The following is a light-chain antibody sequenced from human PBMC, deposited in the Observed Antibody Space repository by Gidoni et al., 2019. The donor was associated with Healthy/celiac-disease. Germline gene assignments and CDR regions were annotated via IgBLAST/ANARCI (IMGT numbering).Light chain of an antibody. CDR2: DAS. Sequence: DIQMTKSPSSLSASVGDRVTITCQASQDISNYLNWYQQKPGKAPKLLIYDASNLETGVPSRFSGSGSVTDFTFTISSLQPEDIATYYCQQYDNLPPYTFGQGTKLEIK. CDR3: QQYDNLPPYT. J-gene: IGKJ2*01. V-gene: IGKV1-33*01. CDR1: QDISNY.